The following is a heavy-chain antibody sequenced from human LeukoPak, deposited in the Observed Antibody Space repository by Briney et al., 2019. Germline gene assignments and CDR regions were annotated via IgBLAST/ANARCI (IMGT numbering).Heavy chain of an antibody. CDR2: ISSSSTHL. J-gene: IGHJ4*02. D-gene: IGHD4-11*01. V-gene: IGHV3-21*01. CDR1: GFTFSSYS. Sequence: GGSLRLSCAASGFTFSSYSMNWVRQAPGKGLEWVSSISSSSTHLYHADSVKGRFTISRDNAKKSLYLQMNSLRAEDTAVYYCASYREFDFWGQGTLVTVSS. CDR3: ASYREFDF.